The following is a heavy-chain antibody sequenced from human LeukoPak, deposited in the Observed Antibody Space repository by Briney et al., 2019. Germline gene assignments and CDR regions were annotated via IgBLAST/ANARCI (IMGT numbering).Heavy chain of an antibody. CDR3: AGRLWRRNGYNLSAFDI. CDR1: GGSISSYH. J-gene: IGHJ3*02. D-gene: IGHD5-24*01. CDR2: IYHSGST. V-gene: IGHV4-59*01. Sequence: PSETLSLTCTVSGGSISSYHWSWVRQPPGRGLEWIGEIYHSGSTNYNPSLKSRVTISVDTSKNQFSLKLSSVTAADTAVYYCAGRLWRRNGYNLSAFDIWGQGTMVTVSS.